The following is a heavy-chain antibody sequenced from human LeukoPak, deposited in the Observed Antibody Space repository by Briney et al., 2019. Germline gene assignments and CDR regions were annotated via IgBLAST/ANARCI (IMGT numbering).Heavy chain of an antibody. D-gene: IGHD3-3*01. Sequence: SETPSLTCTVSGGSISSSSYYWGWIRQPPGKGLEWIGSIYYSGSTYYNPSLKSRVTISVDTSKNQFSLKLSSVTAADTAVYYCARHMSWSRPLDYWGQGTLVTVSS. CDR2: IYYSGST. J-gene: IGHJ4*02. CDR3: ARHMSWSRPLDY. CDR1: GGSISSSSYY. V-gene: IGHV4-39*01.